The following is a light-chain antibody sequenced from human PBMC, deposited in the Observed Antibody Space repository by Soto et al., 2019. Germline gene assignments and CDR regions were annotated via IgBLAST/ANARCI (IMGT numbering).Light chain of an antibody. J-gene: IGKJ4*01. CDR1: PSVRTN. V-gene: IGKV3-15*01. CDR3: QQYNNWPRAT. Sequence: IVMTQSPVTLAVSPGGTGTLSCRGSPSVRTNLAWYQHKPGQAPRLLMFRTSSRATGFPARFSGSGSGTEFNLTISSLQSEDFGVYYCQQYNNWPRATFGGGTKVDIK. CDR2: RTS.